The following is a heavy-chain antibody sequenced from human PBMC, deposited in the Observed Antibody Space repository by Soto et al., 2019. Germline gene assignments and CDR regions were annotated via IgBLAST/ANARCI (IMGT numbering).Heavy chain of an antibody. V-gene: IGHV3-30-3*01. D-gene: IGHD3-22*01. J-gene: IGHJ3*02. CDR3: ARPHLSAAITMIVVDNDAFDI. CDR1: GGTCIGYA. CDR2: ISYDGSNK. Sequence: PCGSLRLSWAAAGGTCIGYAMHWVRQDPGKGLEWVAVISYDGSNKYYADSVKGRFTISRDNSKNTLYLQMNSLRAEDTAVYYCARPHLSAAITMIVVDNDAFDIWGQGTMVPVSS.